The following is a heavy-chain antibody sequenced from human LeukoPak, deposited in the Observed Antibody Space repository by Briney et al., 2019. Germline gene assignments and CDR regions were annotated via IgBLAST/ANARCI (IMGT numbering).Heavy chain of an antibody. D-gene: IGHD3-22*01. CDR2: INHSGST. Sequence: PSETLSLTCAVYGGSFSGYYWSWIRQPPGKGLEWIGEINHSGSTNYNPSLKSRVTISVDTSKNQFSLKLSSVTAADTAVYYCARGLFEAGHYGFFDYWGQGTLVTVSS. V-gene: IGHV4-34*01. CDR1: GGSFSGYY. CDR3: ARGLFEAGHYGFFDY. J-gene: IGHJ4*02.